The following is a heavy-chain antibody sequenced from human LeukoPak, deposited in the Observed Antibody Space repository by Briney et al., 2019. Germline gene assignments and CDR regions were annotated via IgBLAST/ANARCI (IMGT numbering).Heavy chain of an antibody. Sequence: SEPLSLTCTVSGVSISSNSHYWGWIRQPPGKGLEWIGSMYYRESPYYNPSLKSRVTVSGDTSKNQFSLRLTSVTAADTAVYYCVRQEGRTYFDLWGRGSLITVPS. V-gene: IGHV4-39*01. D-gene: IGHD1-26*01. CDR1: GVSISSNSHY. CDR2: MYYRESP. CDR3: VRQEGRTYFDL. J-gene: IGHJ2*01.